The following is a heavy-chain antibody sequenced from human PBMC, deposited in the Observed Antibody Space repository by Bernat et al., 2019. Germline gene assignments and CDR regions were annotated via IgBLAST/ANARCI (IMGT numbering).Heavy chain of an antibody. CDR2: ISYDGSTQ. Sequence: QVQLVESGGGEVQPGNSLGLSCAASGFTFNTYAMHWVRQAPGKGLEWVALISYDGSTQYYAESVKGRFTISRDNSKNTLYLQMSGLRPEDTAVYYCARNGGSRALATYFDYWGQGTLVTVSS. V-gene: IGHV3-30-3*01. CDR1: GFTFNTYA. CDR3: ARNGGSRALATYFDY. J-gene: IGHJ4*02. D-gene: IGHD2-15*01.